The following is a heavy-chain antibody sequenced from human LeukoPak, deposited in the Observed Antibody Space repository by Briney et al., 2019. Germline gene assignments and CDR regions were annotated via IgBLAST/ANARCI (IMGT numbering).Heavy chain of an antibody. CDR3: ASSTSRGGRGMDV. D-gene: IGHD3-16*01. V-gene: IGHV4-34*01. J-gene: IGHJ6*02. CDR1: GGSFSGYY. Sequence: SVTLSLTCAVYGGSFSGYYWSWIRQPPGKGLEWIGEINHSGSTNYNPSLKSRVTISVDTSKNQFSLKLSSVTAADTAVYYCASSTSRGGRGMDVWGQGTTVTVSS. CDR2: INHSGST.